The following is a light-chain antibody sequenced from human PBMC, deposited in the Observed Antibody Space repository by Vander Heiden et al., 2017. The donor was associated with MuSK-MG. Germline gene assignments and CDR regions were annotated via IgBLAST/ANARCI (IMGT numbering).Light chain of an antibody. CDR1: QSVNSN. Sequence: LVLTQSPATLSLSPGEGATLSCRASQSVNSNLDWYQQKPGQPPRLLMYGASNRANGIPDRFSGSGSGKDFTLTSSSRQDEDCAVYYGQQDDALISFGGGTKVXIK. V-gene: IGKV3-15*01. CDR3: QQDDALIS. CDR2: GAS. J-gene: IGKJ4*01.